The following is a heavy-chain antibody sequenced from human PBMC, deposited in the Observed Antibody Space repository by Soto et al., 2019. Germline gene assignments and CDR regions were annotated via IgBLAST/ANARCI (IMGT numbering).Heavy chain of an antibody. D-gene: IGHD3-3*01. CDR2: IYYSGST. Sequence: QVQLQESGPGLVKPSQTLSLTCTVSGGPISSGDYYWSWIRQPPGKGLEWIGYIYYSGSTYYNPSLKSRVTISVDTSKNQFSLKLSSVTAADTAVYYCARTTTITIFGVALPRWFDPWGQGTLVTVSS. V-gene: IGHV4-30-4*01. CDR1: GGPISSGDYY. J-gene: IGHJ5*02. CDR3: ARTTTITIFGVALPRWFDP.